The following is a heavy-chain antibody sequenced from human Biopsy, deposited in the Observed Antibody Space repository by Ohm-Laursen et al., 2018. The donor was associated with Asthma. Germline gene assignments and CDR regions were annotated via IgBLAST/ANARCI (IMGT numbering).Heavy chain of an antibody. CDR3: ARIPRRSGSYFVDY. V-gene: IGHV4-31*03. Sequence: PSETLSLTRTVSGDSITSGGCCWNWIRQHPGKGLEWIGYIHHSGTSYFNPSLKSRVSFSRDMSKNQFSLRLSSVTAADTAMYYCARIPRRSGSYFVDYWGQGTLVTVSS. D-gene: IGHD3-22*01. CDR1: GDSITSGGCC. J-gene: IGHJ4*02. CDR2: IHHSGTS.